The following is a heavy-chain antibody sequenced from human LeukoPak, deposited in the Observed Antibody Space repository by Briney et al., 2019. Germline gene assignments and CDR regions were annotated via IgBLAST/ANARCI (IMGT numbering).Heavy chain of an antibody. V-gene: IGHV4-34*01. Sequence: SETLSLTCAVYGGSFSGYYWSWFRQPPGKGLKWIGEINHSGSTNYNPSLKSRVTISVDTSKNQFSLKLSSVTAADTAVYYCARATVARADYYYGMDVWGQGTTVTVSS. CDR2: INHSGST. J-gene: IGHJ6*02. D-gene: IGHD4-23*01. CDR3: ARATVARADYYYGMDV. CDR1: GGSFSGYY.